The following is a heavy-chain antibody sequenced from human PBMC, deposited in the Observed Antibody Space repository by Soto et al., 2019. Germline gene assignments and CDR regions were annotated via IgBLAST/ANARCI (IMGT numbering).Heavy chain of an antibody. V-gene: IGHV1-69*13. D-gene: IGHD3-22*01. CDR1: GGTFSSYA. CDR3: ARLRRRGLEIVVVIPHADAFDI. J-gene: IGHJ3*02. Sequence: SVKVSCKASGGTFSSYAISWVRQAPGQGLEWMGGIIPIFGTANYAQKFQGRVTITADESTSTAYMELSSLRSEDAAVYYCARLRRRGLEIVVVIPHADAFDIWGQGTMVTVSS. CDR2: IIPIFGTA.